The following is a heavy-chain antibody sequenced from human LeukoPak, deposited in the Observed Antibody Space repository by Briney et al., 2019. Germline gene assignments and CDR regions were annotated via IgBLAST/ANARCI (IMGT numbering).Heavy chain of an antibody. CDR1: GFTFSNYW. J-gene: IGHJ4*02. D-gene: IGHD3-22*01. CDR2: IKQDGGEK. Sequence: GGSLRLSCAASGFTFSNYWMNWVRQAPGKGLEWVANIKQDGGEKYYVDSVKGRFTISRDNSKNTLYLQMSSLRAEDTAVYYCARDRGFYDTSPPDWGQGTLVTVSS. CDR3: ARDRGFYDTSPPD. V-gene: IGHV3-7*03.